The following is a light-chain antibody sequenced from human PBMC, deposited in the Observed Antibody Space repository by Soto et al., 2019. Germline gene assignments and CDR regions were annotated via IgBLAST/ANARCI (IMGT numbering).Light chain of an antibody. V-gene: IGLV2-14*03. CDR3: SSFTSSSTFV. Sequence: QSVLAQPASVSGSRGQSITISCTGTSIDVGRYNYVSWFQQHPGKVPKLIIYDVSNWPSGVSDRLSGSKSGNTASLTISGLQPEDEADYYCSSFTSSSTFVFGTGTKVTVL. J-gene: IGLJ1*01. CDR1: SIDVGRYNY. CDR2: DVS.